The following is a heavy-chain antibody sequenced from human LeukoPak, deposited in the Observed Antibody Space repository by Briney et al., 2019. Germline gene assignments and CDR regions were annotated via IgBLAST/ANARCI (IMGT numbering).Heavy chain of an antibody. CDR1: GFTFSSYG. CDR3: ARDDYVWGSYRLFDI. CDR2: IWYDGSNK. Sequence: GGSLRLSCEASGFTFSSYGMHWVRQAPGKGLEWVAVIWYDGSNKYYADSVKGRFTISRDNSKNTLYLQMNSLRAEDTAVYYCARDDYVWGSYRLFDIWGQGTMVTVSS. J-gene: IGHJ3*02. D-gene: IGHD3-16*02. V-gene: IGHV3-33*08.